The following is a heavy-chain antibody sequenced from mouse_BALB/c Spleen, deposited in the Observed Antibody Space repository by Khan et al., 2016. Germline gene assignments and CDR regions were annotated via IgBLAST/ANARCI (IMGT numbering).Heavy chain of an antibody. D-gene: IGHD2-4*01. CDR3: ARSPYDYDVGFAY. Sequence: EVALVESGAELVKPGASVKLSCTASGFNIKDTYMHRVKQRPEQGLEWIGRIDPANGNTKYDPKFQGKATITADTSSNTAYLQLSSLTSEEAAVYYCARSPYDYDVGFAYWGQGTLVTVAA. CDR2: IDPANGNT. V-gene: IGHV14-3*02. J-gene: IGHJ3*01. CDR1: GFNIKDTY.